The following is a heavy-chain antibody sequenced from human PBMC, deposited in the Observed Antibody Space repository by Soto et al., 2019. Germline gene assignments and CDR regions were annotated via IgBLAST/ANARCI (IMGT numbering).Heavy chain of an antibody. CDR3: ARGRGYYYGSGSYYNSSSLGYYYYYYMDV. V-gene: IGHV1-18*01. CDR1: GYTFTSYG. J-gene: IGHJ6*03. CDR2: ISAYNGNT. D-gene: IGHD3-10*01. Sequence: ASVKVSCKASGYTFTSYGISWVRQAPGQGLEWMGWISAYNGNTNYAQKLQGRVTMTTDTSTSTAYMELRSLRSDDTAVYYCARGRGYYYGSGSYYNSSSLGYYYYYYMDVWGKGTTVTVSS.